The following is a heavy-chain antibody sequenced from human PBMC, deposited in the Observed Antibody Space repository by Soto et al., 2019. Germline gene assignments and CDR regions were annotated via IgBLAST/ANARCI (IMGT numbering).Heavy chain of an antibody. D-gene: IGHD3-22*01. CDR1: GGSFSGYY. J-gene: IGHJ4*02. CDR3: ARGNYDSSGYYIDY. Sequence: SETLSLTCAVYGGSFSGYYWTWIRQPPGTGLEWIGEINHSGSTNYNPSLKSRVTISVDTSKNQFSLKLTSVTAADTAVYYCARGNYDSSGYYIDYWGQGTLVTVSS. CDR2: INHSGST. V-gene: IGHV4-34*01.